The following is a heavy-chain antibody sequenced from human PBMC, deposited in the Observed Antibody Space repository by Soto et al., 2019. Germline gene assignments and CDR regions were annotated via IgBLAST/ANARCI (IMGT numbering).Heavy chain of an antibody. Sequence: PSETLSLTCAVYGGSFSGYYWSWIRQPPGKGLEWIGEINHSGSTNYNPSLKSRVTISVDTSKNQFSLKLSSVTAADTAVYYCARVSANYDFWSGRRYYYYGMDVWGQGTTVTVS. J-gene: IGHJ6*02. CDR2: INHSGST. V-gene: IGHV4-34*01. D-gene: IGHD3-3*01. CDR1: GGSFSGYY. CDR3: ARVSANYDFWSGRRYYYYGMDV.